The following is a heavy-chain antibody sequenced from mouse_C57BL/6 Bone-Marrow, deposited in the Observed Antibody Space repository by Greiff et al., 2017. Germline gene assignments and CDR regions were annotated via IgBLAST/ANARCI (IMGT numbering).Heavy chain of an antibody. Sequence: QVQLQQSGAELVRPGTSVKVSCKASGYAFTNYLIEWVKQRPGQGLEWIGVINPGSGGTNYNEKFKGKATLTADKSSSTAYMQLSSLTPDDPAVYVCARSGPWSLYSFAYWGQGTTLTVSS. CDR2: INPGSGGT. D-gene: IGHD3-1*01. J-gene: IGHJ2*01. CDR1: GYAFTNYL. V-gene: IGHV1-54*01. CDR3: ARSGPWSLYSFAY.